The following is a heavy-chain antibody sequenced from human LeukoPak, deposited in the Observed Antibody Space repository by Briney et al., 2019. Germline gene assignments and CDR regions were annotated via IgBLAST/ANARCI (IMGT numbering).Heavy chain of an antibody. CDR3: AKDALRLWFGELTYYFDY. CDR2: IRYDGSNK. D-gene: IGHD3-10*01. J-gene: IGHJ4*02. Sequence: GGSLRLSCAASGFTFSSYGMHWVRQAPGKGLEWVAFIRYDGSNKYYADSVKGRFTISRDNSKNTLYLQMNSLRAEDTAVYYCAKDALRLWFGELTYYFDYWGQGTLVTVSS. CDR1: GFTFSSYG. V-gene: IGHV3-30*02.